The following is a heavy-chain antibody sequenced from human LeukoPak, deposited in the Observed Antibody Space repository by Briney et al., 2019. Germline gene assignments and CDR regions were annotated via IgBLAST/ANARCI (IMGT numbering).Heavy chain of an antibody. Sequence: PSETLSLTCTVSGGSISSGSYYWSWIRQPAGKGLEWIGRIYTSGSTNYNPSLKSRVTISVDTSKNQFSLKLSSVTAADTAVYYCARAPVVPAASPHNWFDPWGQGTLVTVSS. D-gene: IGHD2-2*01. V-gene: IGHV4-61*02. CDR1: GGSISSGSYY. J-gene: IGHJ5*02. CDR2: IYTSGST. CDR3: ARAPVVPAASPHNWFDP.